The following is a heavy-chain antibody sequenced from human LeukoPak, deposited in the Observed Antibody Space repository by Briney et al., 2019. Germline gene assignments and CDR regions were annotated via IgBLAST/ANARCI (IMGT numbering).Heavy chain of an antibody. V-gene: IGHV1-46*01. CDR2: INPSGGST. CDR1: GYTFTSYY. Sequence: ASVKVSCKASGYTFTSYYMHWVRQAPGQGLEWMGIINPSGGSTSYAQKFQGRVTMTRDTSTSTVYMELSSLRSEDTAVYYCARTSWSGGSCYFNFDYWGQGTLVTVSS. J-gene: IGHJ4*01. D-gene: IGHD2-15*01. CDR3: ARTSWSGGSCYFNFDY.